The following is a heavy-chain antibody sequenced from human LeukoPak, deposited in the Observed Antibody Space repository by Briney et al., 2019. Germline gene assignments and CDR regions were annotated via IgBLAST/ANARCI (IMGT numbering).Heavy chain of an antibody. CDR2: INHSGST. D-gene: IGHD3-10*01. Sequence: SETPSLTCTVSGYSISSGYYWTWIRQPPGQALEWIATINHSGSTYYKPFLKSRVSISVDTSKNQFSLKLSSVAAADTAVYHCARYRGTSTSGSFYFDYWGQGTLVTVSS. J-gene: IGHJ4*02. CDR3: ARYRGTSTSGSFYFDY. V-gene: IGHV4-38-2*02. CDR1: GYSISSGYY.